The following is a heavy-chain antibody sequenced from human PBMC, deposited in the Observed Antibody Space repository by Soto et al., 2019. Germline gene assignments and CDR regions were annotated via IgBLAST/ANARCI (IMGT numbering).Heavy chain of an antibody. V-gene: IGHV1-18*01. CDR3: ARCYCSVGSCYTCWHFDL. Sequence: QVQLVQSGAEVKKPGASVKVSCKASGYTFNNSGISWVRQAPGQGLEWMGWIGPYNGNTDHAQNFQGRVTMTTDTSTNTAYMLVRSLRSDDTALYYCARCYCSVGSCYTCWHFDLWGRGTLVTVSS. CDR2: IGPYNGNT. D-gene: IGHD2-15*01. CDR1: GYTFNNSG. J-gene: IGHJ2*01.